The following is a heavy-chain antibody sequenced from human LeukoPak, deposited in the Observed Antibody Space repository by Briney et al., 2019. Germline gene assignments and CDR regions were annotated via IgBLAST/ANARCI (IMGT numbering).Heavy chain of an antibody. CDR3: AKDRYCSSTSCANRWYNWFDP. CDR2: ISYDGSNK. V-gene: IGHV3-30*18. D-gene: IGHD2-2*01. CDR1: GFTFSSYG. Sequence: GSLRLSCAASGFTFSSYGMHWVRQAPGKGLEWVAVISYDGSNKYYADSVKGRFTISRDNSKNTLYLQMNSLRAEDTAVYYCAKDRYCSSTSCANRWYNWFDPWGQGTLVTVSS. J-gene: IGHJ5*02.